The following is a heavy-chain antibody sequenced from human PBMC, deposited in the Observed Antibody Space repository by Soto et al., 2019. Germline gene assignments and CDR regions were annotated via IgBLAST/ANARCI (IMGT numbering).Heavy chain of an antibody. Sequence: GGSLRLSCATSGFIFSNYWMTWVRQAPGKGLDWVANIKQDGSQTFYVDSVEGRFTISRDNAKTSLYLEMKSLRAEDTAVYYCARGTDGYNYWGNSLDYWGQGIQVTVSS. CDR3: ARGTDGYNYWGNSLDY. J-gene: IGHJ4*02. CDR1: GFIFSNYW. CDR2: IKQDGSQT. D-gene: IGHD5-12*01. V-gene: IGHV3-7*03.